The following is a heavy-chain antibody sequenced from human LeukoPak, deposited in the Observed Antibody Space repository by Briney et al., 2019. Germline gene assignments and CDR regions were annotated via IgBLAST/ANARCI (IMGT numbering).Heavy chain of an antibody. D-gene: IGHD6-19*01. V-gene: IGHV4-39*07. J-gene: IGHJ4*02. Sequence: PSGTLSLTCTVSGGSISSSIYDWGWIRQPPGKGLEWIGSMYYSGSTYYNPSLKSRVTISVDTSKSQFSLRLSSVTAEDTAVYYCARGGVYSSGLKDWGQGTLVTVSS. CDR2: MYYSGST. CDR1: GGSISSSIYD. CDR3: ARGGVYSSGLKD.